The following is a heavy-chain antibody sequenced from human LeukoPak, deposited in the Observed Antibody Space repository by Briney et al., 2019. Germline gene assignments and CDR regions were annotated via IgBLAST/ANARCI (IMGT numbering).Heavy chain of an antibody. V-gene: IGHV4-34*01. CDR3: ARGLVPGLVGSAFDI. CDR1: GGSFSGHY. J-gene: IGHJ3*02. CDR2: INHSGST. D-gene: IGHD1-26*01. Sequence: PSEALSLTCAVYGGSFSGHYWSWIRQPPGKGLEWIGEINHSGSTNYNPSLKSRVIISVDTSKNQFSLKLSSVTAADTAVYYCARGLVPGLVGSAFDIWGQGTMVTVSS.